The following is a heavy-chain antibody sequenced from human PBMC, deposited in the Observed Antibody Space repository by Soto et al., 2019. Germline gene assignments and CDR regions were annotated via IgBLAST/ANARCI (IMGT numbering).Heavy chain of an antibody. V-gene: IGHV3-30-3*01. Sequence: PRLSCAASGFTFSSYAMHWVRQAPGKGLEWVAVISYDGSNKYYADSVKGRFTISRDNSKNTLYLQMNSLRAEDTAVYYCARDGSDIVVVVAATDGMDVWGQGTTVTVYS. CDR3: ARDGSDIVVVVAATDGMDV. CDR2: ISYDGSNK. J-gene: IGHJ6*02. CDR1: GFTFSSYA. D-gene: IGHD2-15*01.